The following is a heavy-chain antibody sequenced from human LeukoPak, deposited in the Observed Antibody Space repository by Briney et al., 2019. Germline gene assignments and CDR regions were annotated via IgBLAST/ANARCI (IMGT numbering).Heavy chain of an antibody. D-gene: IGHD3-22*01. Sequence: SETLSLTCTVSGGSISSYYWSWIRQPPGKGLEWIGYIYYSGSTNYNPSLKSRVTISVDTSKNQFSLKLSSVTAADTAVHYCARGGDNYYDSSGPNFDYWGQGTLVTVSS. V-gene: IGHV4-59*08. J-gene: IGHJ4*02. CDR3: ARGGDNYYDSSGPNFDY. CDR2: IYYSGST. CDR1: GGSISSYY.